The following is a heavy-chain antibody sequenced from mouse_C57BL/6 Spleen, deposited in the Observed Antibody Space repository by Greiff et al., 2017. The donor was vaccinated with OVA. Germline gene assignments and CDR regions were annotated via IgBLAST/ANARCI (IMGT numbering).Heavy chain of an antibody. J-gene: IGHJ4*01. D-gene: IGHD3-2*02. V-gene: IGHV1-64*01. CDR1: GYTFTSYW. Sequence: QVQLQQPGAELVKPGASVKLSCKASGYTFTSYWMHWVKQRPGQGLEWIGMIHPNSGSTNYNEKFKSKATLTVDKSSSTAYMQLSSLTSEDSAVDYCARWSSGYAMDYWGQGTSVTVSS. CDR3: ARWSSGYAMDY. CDR2: IHPNSGST.